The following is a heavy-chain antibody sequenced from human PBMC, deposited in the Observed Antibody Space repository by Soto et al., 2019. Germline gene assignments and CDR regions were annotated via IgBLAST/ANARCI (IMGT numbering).Heavy chain of an antibody. CDR2: ISYDGSDE. CDR1: GFTFRSYG. CDR3: AQHADYENDAVDV. D-gene: IGHD4-17*01. J-gene: IGHJ3*01. V-gene: IGHV3-30*18. Sequence: QVRLVESGGGVVQPGRSLRLSCAASGFTFRSYGMHWVRQAPGKGLEWVALISYDGSDEYYGDSMQGRFSISRDNSKDTLYLQINSLRVEDTAVYYCAQHADYENDAVDVWGQGTRVTVSS.